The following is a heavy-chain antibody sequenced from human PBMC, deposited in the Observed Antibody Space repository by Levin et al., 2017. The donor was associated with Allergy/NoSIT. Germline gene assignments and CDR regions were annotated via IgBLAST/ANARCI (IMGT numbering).Heavy chain of an antibody. CDR2: INPNSGGT. CDR1: GYTFTGYY. CDR3: ARCKYCSSTSCYSFPGDCAFDI. V-gene: IGHV1-2*02. Sequence: ASVKVSCKASGYTFTGYYMHWVRQAPGQGLEWMGWINPNSGGTNYAQKFQGRVTMTRDTSISTAYMELSRLRSDDTAVYYCARCKYCSSTSCYSFPGDCAFDIWGQGTMVTVSS. J-gene: IGHJ3*02. D-gene: IGHD2-2*01.